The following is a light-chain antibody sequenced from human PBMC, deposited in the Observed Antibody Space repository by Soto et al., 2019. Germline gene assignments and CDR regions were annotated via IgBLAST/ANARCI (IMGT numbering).Light chain of an antibody. CDR1: QSVSSSY. J-gene: IGKJ3*01. CDR3: QQHGSSPPFT. CDR2: GTS. V-gene: IGKV3-20*01. Sequence: EIVLTQSPGTLSLSPGERATLSCRASQSVSSSYLAWYQQKPGQAPRLLIYGTSGRATGIPDRFGGSGSATTFTIPISSLQHPDFAVYYCQQHGSSPPFTFGPGTTLDIK.